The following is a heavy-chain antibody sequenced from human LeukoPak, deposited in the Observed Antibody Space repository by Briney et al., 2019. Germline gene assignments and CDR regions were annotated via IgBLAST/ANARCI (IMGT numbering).Heavy chain of an antibody. CDR1: GGSISSSSYY. J-gene: IGHJ4*02. V-gene: IGHV4-39*01. D-gene: IGHD3-22*01. Sequence: SETLSLTCTVSGGSISSSSYYWGWIRQPPGKGLERIGSNYYSGSTYYNPSLKSRVTISVDTSKNQFSLKLSSVTAADTAVYYCASRPLNYYDSSGYYYGPVRYWGQGTLVTVSS. CDR2: NYYSGST. CDR3: ASRPLNYYDSSGYYYGPVRY.